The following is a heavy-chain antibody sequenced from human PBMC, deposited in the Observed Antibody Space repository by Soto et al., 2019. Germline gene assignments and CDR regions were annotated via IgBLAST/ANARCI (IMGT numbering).Heavy chain of an antibody. CDR1: GGTFSSYT. J-gene: IGHJ4*02. CDR2: IIPILGIA. D-gene: IGHD4-17*01. CDR3: AREPNEYGGNDFDY. V-gene: IGHV1-69*08. Sequence: QVQLVQSGAEVKKPGSSVKVSCKASGGTFSSYTISWVRQAPGQGLEWMGRIIPILGIANYAQKFQGRVTITADKSTSTAYMELSSLRSEDTAVYYCAREPNEYGGNDFDYWGQGTLVTVSS.